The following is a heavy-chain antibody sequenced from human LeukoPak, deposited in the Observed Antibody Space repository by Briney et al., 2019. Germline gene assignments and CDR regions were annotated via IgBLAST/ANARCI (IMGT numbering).Heavy chain of an antibody. CDR2: IDTDGKTT. Sequence: GGSLRLSCAASGFTFNTYVMHWVRQAPGKGLVWVARIDTDGKTTTYADSVKGRFTISRDNTKNSLYLQMNSLRAEDTAVYYCARGGSWSFDYWGQGTLVSVSS. D-gene: IGHD3-10*01. J-gene: IGHJ4*02. CDR1: GFTFNTYV. CDR3: ARGGSWSFDY. V-gene: IGHV3-74*01.